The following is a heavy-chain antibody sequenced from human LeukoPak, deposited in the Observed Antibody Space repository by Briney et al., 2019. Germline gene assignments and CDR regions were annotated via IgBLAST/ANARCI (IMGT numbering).Heavy chain of an antibody. CDR1: GFTFSSYS. CDR2: ISSSSSTI. Sequence: GGSLRLSCAASGFTFSSYSMNWVRQAPGKGLGWVSYISSSSSTIYYADSVKGRFTISRDNAKNSLYLQMNSLRAEDTAVYYCASFWDTYYDFWSGSVGAFDIWGQGTMVTVSS. D-gene: IGHD3-3*01. CDR3: ASFWDTYYDFWSGSVGAFDI. J-gene: IGHJ3*02. V-gene: IGHV3-48*01.